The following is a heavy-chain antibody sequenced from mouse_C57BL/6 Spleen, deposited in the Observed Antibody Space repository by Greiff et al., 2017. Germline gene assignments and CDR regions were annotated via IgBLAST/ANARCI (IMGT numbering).Heavy chain of an antibody. CDR2: IYPSASDT. Sequence: VQRVESGAELVRPGSSVKLSCKASGYTFTSYWMDWVKQRPGQGLEWIGNIYPSASDTPYNQTFTDKATLTVDKSSSTAYMQLSSLAYEDSAVDYCARSPYAMDYWGQGTSVTVSS. CDR3: ARSPYAMDY. V-gene: IGHV1-61*01. CDR1: GYTFTSYW. J-gene: IGHJ4*01.